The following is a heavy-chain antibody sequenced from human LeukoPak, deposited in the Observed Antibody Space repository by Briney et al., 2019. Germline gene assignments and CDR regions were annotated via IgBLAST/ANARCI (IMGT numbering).Heavy chain of an antibody. CDR2: IYYRKWT. D-gene: IGHD1-1*01. CDR1: GDSINRYY. Sequence: SETLSLPCTVSGDSINRYYWRWMRQPTGKALEWVGYIYYRKWTNYNPSLKIPVTISVDTSKNQFSLKLSSVTAADTAVYYCARWSGTTGNYWYFDLWGRGTLVTVSS. J-gene: IGHJ2*01. V-gene: IGHV4-59*01. CDR3: ARWSGTTGNYWYFDL.